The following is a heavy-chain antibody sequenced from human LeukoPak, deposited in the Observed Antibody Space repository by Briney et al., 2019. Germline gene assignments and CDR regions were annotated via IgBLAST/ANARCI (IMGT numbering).Heavy chain of an antibody. J-gene: IGHJ5*02. CDR1: GFTFSSYG. CDR3: AKDLGYYYDSSENWFDP. D-gene: IGHD3-22*01. CDR2: IRYDGSNK. V-gene: IGHV3-30*02. Sequence: GGSLRLSCAASGFTFSSYGMHWVRQAPGKGLEWVAFIRYDGSNKHYADSVKGRFTISRDNSKNTLYLQMNSLRAEDTAVYYCAKDLGYYYDSSENWFDPWGQGTLVTVSS.